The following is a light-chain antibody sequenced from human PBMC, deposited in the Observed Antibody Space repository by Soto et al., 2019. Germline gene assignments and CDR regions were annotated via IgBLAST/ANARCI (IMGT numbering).Light chain of an antibody. J-gene: IGLJ2*01. CDR2: EVS. Sequence: QSALTQPASVSGSPGQSITISCTGTSSDVGSHNYVSWYQQHPGKAPKLMIYEVSNRPSGVSNSFSGSKSGNTASLTISGLQAEDEADYYCSSYTTTTTLVVFGGGTKLTVL. V-gene: IGLV2-14*03. CDR3: SSYTTTTTLVV. CDR1: SSDVGSHNY.